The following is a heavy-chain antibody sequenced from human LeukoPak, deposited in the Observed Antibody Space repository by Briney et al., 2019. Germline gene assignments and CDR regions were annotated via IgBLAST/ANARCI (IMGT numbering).Heavy chain of an antibody. J-gene: IGHJ4*02. CDR2: ISSSSSYI. Sequence: NSGGSLRLSCAASGFTFSSYSMNWVRQAPGKGLEWVSSISSSSSYIYYADSVKGRFTISRDNAKNSLYLQMNSLRAEDTAVYYCASLSSGWYKDDYWGQGTLVTVSS. D-gene: IGHD6-19*01. CDR1: GFTFSSYS. V-gene: IGHV3-21*01. CDR3: ASLSSGWYKDDY.